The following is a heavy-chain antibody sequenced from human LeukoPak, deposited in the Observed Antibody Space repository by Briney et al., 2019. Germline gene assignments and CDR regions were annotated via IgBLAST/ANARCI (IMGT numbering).Heavy chain of an antibody. D-gene: IGHD6-13*01. CDR3: ARGPRVSTQIAATGILDY. J-gene: IGHJ4*02. CDR1: GGSISSYY. V-gene: IGHV4-4*07. CDR2: IYTSGST. Sequence: SETLSLTCTVSGGSISSYYWSWIRQPAGKGLEWIGRIYTSGSTNYNPSLKSRVTMSVDTSKNQFSLKLSSVTAADTAVYYCARGPRVSTQIAATGILDYWGEGTLVTVSS.